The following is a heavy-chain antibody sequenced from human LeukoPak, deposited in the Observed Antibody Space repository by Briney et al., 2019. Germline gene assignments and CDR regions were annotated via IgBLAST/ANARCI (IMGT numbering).Heavy chain of an antibody. Sequence: GGSLRLSCAASGSSFNSRAMNWVRQVPGKGLQWVSTIDASGVNTYYGNSVEGRFTISRDNSKNTLYLQMNSLRAEDTAVYYCAKDQGGYTYGSFDYWGQGTLVTVSS. J-gene: IGHJ4*02. D-gene: IGHD5-18*01. CDR2: IDASGVNT. CDR1: GSSFNSRA. CDR3: AKDQGGYTYGSFDY. V-gene: IGHV3-23*01.